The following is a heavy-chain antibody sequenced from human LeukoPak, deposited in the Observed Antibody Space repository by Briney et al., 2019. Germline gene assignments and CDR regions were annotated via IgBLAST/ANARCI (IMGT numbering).Heavy chain of an antibody. CDR1: GFTFSNYE. CDR3: ARSYYDFWSGYYTGDEGNWFDP. J-gene: IGHJ5*02. V-gene: IGHV3-48*03. D-gene: IGHD3-3*01. CDR2: ITTTGDRI. Sequence: GGSLRLSCEASGFTFSNYEMNWVRQAPGKGLEWISYITTTGDRIQYADSVKGRFTISRDNAKNSLYLEMNSLRAEDTAVYYCARSYYDFWSGYYTGDEGNWFDPWGQGTLVTVSS.